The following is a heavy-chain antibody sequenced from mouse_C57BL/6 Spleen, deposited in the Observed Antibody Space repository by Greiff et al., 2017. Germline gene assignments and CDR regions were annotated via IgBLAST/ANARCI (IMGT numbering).Heavy chain of an antibody. CDR2: INPYNGGT. D-gene: IGHD2-10*02. CDR3: ARVKYDWYFDV. J-gene: IGHJ1*03. V-gene: IGHV1-19*01. Sequence: EVQLQQSGPVLVKPGASVKMSCKASGYTFTDYYMNWVKQSHGKSLEWIGVINPYNGGTSYNQKFKGKATLTVDKSSSTAYMELNSLTSEDSAVYYCARVKYDWYFDVWGTGTTVTVSS. CDR1: GYTFTDYY.